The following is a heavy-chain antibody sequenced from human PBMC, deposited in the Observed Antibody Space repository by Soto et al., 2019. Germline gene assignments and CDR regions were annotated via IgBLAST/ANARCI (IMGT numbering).Heavy chain of an antibody. Sequence: YWIGWVRQHPGKGLEWIGYIYYSGSTYYNPSLKSRVTISVDTSKNQFSLKLSSVTAADTAVYYCARGPSTNAYLDYWGQGTLVTVSS. CDR2: IYYSGST. D-gene: IGHD1-1*01. CDR1: Y. CDR3: ARGPSTNAYLDY. J-gene: IGHJ4*02. V-gene: IGHV4-31*02.